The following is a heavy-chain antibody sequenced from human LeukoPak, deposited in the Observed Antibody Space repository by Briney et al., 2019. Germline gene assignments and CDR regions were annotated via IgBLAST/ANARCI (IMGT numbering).Heavy chain of an antibody. J-gene: IGHJ4*02. V-gene: IGHV3-48*03. CDR1: GFTFTTYE. D-gene: IGHD3-10*01. Sequence: GGSLRLSCAASGFTFTTYEMNWVRQAPGKGLEWLSYISANGDTIYYAGSVKGRFTISRDNGRKSLYLQMNSLRVEDTGIYYCVSAYGGLLDYWGQGTLVTVSS. CDR2: ISANGDTI. CDR3: VSAYGGLLDY.